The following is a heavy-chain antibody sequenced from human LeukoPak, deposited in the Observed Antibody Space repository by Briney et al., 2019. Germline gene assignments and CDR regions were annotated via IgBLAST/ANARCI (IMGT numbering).Heavy chain of an antibody. V-gene: IGHV3-21*01. Sequence: GGSLRLSCAASEFDFSTYAMNWVRQAPGKGLEWVSSISTTSSYIFYAESLKGRFTVSRDNAKNSVYLQMNSLRPEDTAVYYCSRDRLGGLDHWGQGTLVTVSS. CDR2: ISTTSSYI. D-gene: IGHD5-12*01. CDR1: EFDFSTYA. J-gene: IGHJ4*02. CDR3: SRDRLGGLDH.